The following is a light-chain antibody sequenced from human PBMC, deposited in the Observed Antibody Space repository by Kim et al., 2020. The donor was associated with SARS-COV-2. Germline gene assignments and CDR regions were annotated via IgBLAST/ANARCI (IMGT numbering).Light chain of an antibody. J-gene: IGLJ2*01. CDR1: KLGDKY. CDR2: QDT. Sequence: SYELTQPPSVSVSPGQTASITCSGDKLGDKYACWYQQKPGQSPVLVIYQDTNRPSGIPERFSGSNSGNTATLTISGTQAMDGADYYCQAWDSNSFYVVFGGGIQLTVL. CDR3: QAWDSNSFYVV. V-gene: IGLV3-1*01.